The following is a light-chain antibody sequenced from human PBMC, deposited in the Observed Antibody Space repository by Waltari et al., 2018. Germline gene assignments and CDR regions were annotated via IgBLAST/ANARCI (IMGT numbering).Light chain of an antibody. Sequence: SYELTQPPSVSVSPGETATITCSGENLGHKIASWYQHKPGQSPVLVIHEDTKRPSGIPERFSGSTSGHTATLTISGTQAMDEADYYCQTWDITTYVVFGGGTKLTVL. CDR3: QTWDITTYVV. V-gene: IGLV3-1*01. J-gene: IGLJ2*01. CDR1: NLGHKI. CDR2: EDT.